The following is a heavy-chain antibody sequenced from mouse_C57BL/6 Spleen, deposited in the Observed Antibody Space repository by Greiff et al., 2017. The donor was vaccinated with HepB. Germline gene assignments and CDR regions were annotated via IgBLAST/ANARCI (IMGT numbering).Heavy chain of an antibody. J-gene: IGHJ4*01. CDR1: GYTFTSYW. CDR3: ARSYYYAMDY. Sequence: VQLQQSGAELVKPGASVKLSCKASGYTFTSYWMQWVKQRPGQGLEWIGEIDPSDSYTNYNQKLKGKATLTVDTSSSTAYMQLSSLTSEDSAVYYCARSYYYAMDYWGQGTSVTVSS. V-gene: IGHV1-50*01. CDR2: IDPSDSYT.